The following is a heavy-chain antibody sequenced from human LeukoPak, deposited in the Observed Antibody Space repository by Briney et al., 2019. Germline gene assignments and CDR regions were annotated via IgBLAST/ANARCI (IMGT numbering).Heavy chain of an antibody. J-gene: IGHJ3*02. CDR3: ARVAITMIDGGAFDI. CDR1: GGSISSSSYY. D-gene: IGHD3-22*01. CDR2: IYYSGST. Sequence: SETLSLTCTVSGGSISSSSYYWGWIRQPPGKGLEWIGSIYYSGSTYYNPSLKSRVTISVDTSKNQFSLKLSSVTAADTAVYYCARVAITMIDGGAFDIWGQGTMVTVSS. V-gene: IGHV4-39*07.